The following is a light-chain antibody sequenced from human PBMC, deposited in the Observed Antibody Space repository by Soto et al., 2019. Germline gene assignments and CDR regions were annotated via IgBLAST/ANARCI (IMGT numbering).Light chain of an antibody. CDR2: LNSDGSH. V-gene: IGLV4-69*01. CDR1: SGHSSYA. CDR3: QTWGTGPVV. J-gene: IGLJ2*01. Sequence: QPVLTQSPSASACLGASVKLTCTLRSGHSSYAIAWHQQQPEKGPRYLMKLNSDGSHSKGDGIPDRFSGSSSGAERYLTISSLQSEDEADYYCQTWGTGPVVFGGGTKLTVL.